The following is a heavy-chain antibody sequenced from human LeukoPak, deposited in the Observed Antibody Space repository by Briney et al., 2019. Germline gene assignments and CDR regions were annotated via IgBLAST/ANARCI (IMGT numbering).Heavy chain of an antibody. CDR2: ISSSSSYI. CDR1: GFTFSSYS. J-gene: IGHJ4*02. Sequence: GGSLRLSCAASGFTFSSYSMNWVRQAPGKGLEWVSSISSSSSYIYYADSVKGRFTISRDNAKNSLYLQMNSLRVEDTAVYYCARVSRGSGSYYFDYWGQGTLVTVSS. V-gene: IGHV3-21*01. D-gene: IGHD3-10*01. CDR3: ARVSRGSGSYYFDY.